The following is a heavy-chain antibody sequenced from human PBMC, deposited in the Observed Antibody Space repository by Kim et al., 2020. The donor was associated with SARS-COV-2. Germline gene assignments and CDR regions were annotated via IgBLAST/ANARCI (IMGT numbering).Heavy chain of an antibody. V-gene: IGHV3-53*01. CDR3: AAGARCSPVLYYFDY. D-gene: IGHD3-10*02. Sequence: DPVQGRFTSSRDNSKNTLFLQMSSLRAEDTAVYYCAAGARCSPVLYYFDYWGQGTLVTVSS. J-gene: IGHJ4*02.